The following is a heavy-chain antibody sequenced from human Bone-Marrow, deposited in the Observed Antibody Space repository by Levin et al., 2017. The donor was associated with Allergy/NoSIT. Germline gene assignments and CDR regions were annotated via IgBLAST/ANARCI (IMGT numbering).Heavy chain of an antibody. CDR1: GYTFTNHW. D-gene: IGHD3-3*01. CDR2: VYPTDSSA. CDR3: ARGNYDFWSGNYHSFDY. Sequence: HGESLKISCKSSGYTFTNHWIGWVRQVPGKGLEWMGIVYPTDSSATYGPSFQGQVTMSVDKSISTAYLQWSSLQASDTAIYYCARGNYDFWSGNYHSFDYWGQGTLLSVSS. V-gene: IGHV5-51*01. J-gene: IGHJ4*02.